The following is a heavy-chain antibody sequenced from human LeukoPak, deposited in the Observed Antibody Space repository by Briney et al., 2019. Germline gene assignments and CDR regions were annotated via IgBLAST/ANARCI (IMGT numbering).Heavy chain of an antibody. Sequence: SETLSLTCTVSGGSISSYYWSWIRQPPGKGLEWIGYIYYSGSTNYNPSLTSRVTISVDTSKNQFSLKLRSVTAADTAVYYCARFRSAYYGMDVWGQGTTVTVSS. CDR1: GGSISSYY. CDR3: ARFRSAYYGMDV. CDR2: IYYSGST. J-gene: IGHJ6*02. V-gene: IGHV4-59*08.